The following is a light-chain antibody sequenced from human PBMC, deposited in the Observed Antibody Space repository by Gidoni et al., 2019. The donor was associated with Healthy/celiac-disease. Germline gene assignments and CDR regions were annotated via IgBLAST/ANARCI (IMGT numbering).Light chain of an antibody. Sequence: EIVLTQSPGTLSLFPGERATLSCRASQSVSSSYLAWYQQKPGQAPRLLIYGASSRATGIPDRFSGSGSGTDFTLTISRLDPEDFAVYYCQQYGSSPGTFGQGTKVEIK. CDR1: QSVSSSY. CDR2: GAS. CDR3: QQYGSSPGT. J-gene: IGKJ1*01. V-gene: IGKV3-20*01.